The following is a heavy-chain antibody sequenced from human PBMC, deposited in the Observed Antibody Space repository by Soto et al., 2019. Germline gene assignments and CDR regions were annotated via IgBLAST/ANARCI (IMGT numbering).Heavy chain of an antibody. CDR2: IKSKTDGGTT. V-gene: IGHV3-15*01. D-gene: IGHD2-2*01. CDR3: TTEXSGYCSSTSCFGNWFDP. Sequence: PGGSLRLSCAASGFTFSNAWMSWVRQAPGKGLEWVGRIKSKTDGGTTDYAAPVKGRFTISRDDSKNTLYLQMNSLKTEDTAVYYCTTEXSGYCSSTSCFGNWFDPWGQGTLVTVSS. CDR1: GFTFSNAW. J-gene: IGHJ5*02.